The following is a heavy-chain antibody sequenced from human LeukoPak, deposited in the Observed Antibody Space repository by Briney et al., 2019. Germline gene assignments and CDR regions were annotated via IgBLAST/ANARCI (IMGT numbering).Heavy chain of an antibody. J-gene: IGHJ4*02. CDR3: ARDGYGDSDFDY. V-gene: IGHV4-38-2*02. CDR2: IYHSGTT. D-gene: IGHD4-17*01. Sequence: SETLSLTCAVSGYSISTSYYWGWIRQPPGKGLEWIGSIYHSGTTYYNPSLKSRATISVDTSKNQFSLKLNSVTAADTAVYYCARDGYGDSDFDYWGQGTLVTVSS. CDR1: GYSISTSYY.